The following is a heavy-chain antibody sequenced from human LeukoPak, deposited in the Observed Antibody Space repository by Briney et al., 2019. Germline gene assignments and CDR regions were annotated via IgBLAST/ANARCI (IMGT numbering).Heavy chain of an antibody. CDR3: AELGITMIGGV. J-gene: IGHJ6*04. CDR2: ISSSGSTI. V-gene: IGHV3-48*03. Sequence: GGSLRLSCAASGFIFSSYEMNWVRQAPGKGLEWVSYISSSGSTIYYADSVKGRFTISRDNAKNSLYLQMNSLKAEDTAVYYCAELGITMIGGVWGKGTTVNISS. D-gene: IGHD3-10*02. CDR1: GFIFSSYE.